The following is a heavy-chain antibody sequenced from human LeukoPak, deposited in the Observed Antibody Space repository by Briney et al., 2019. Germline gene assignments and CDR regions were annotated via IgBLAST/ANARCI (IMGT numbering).Heavy chain of an antibody. CDR1: GFTFSSSA. CDR3: AKQGCSGGSCYHNWFDP. Sequence: GGSLRLSCAASGFTFSSSAMSWVRQAPGKGLEWVSGTTGSGGTTYYADSVKGRFTISRDNPKNTLYLQMNSLRAEDTAVYYCAKQGCSGGSCYHNWFDPWGQGTLVTVSS. J-gene: IGHJ5*02. D-gene: IGHD2-15*01. CDR2: TTGSGGTT. V-gene: IGHV3-23*01.